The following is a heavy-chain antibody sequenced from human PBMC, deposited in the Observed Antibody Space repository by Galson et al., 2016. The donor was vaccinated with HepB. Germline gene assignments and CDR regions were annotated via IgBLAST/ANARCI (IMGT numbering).Heavy chain of an antibody. D-gene: IGHD3-10*01. CDR3: AGGYFWFGEGLSDY. V-gene: IGHV3-7*03. J-gene: IGHJ4*02. CDR2: IKPDGSEK. CDR1: GFNFRSYW. Sequence: SLRLSCAVSGFNFRSYWMSWVRQAPGKGLEWVANIKPDGSEKYYVDSVKGRFSISRDNTQKSLYLQMNSLRAEDTAAYYCAGGYFWFGEGLSDYWGQGTLVTVSS.